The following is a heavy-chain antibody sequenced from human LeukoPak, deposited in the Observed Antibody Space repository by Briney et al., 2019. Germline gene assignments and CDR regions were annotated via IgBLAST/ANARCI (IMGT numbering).Heavy chain of an antibody. Sequence: GRSLRLSCAASGFTFSSYAMHWVRQAPGKGLEWVAVISYDGSNKYYADSVKGRFTISRDNSKNTLYLQMNSLRAEDTAVYYCARAYCSGGSCYWFDPWGQGTLVTVSS. CDR3: ARAYCSGGSCYWFDP. D-gene: IGHD2-15*01. V-gene: IGHV3-30*04. J-gene: IGHJ5*02. CDR1: GFTFSSYA. CDR2: ISYDGSNK.